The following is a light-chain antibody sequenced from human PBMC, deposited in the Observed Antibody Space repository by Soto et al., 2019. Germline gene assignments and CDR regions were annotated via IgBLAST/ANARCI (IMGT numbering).Light chain of an antibody. J-gene: IGKJ2*01. CDR3: QQYNNWPLYT. V-gene: IGKV1-27*01. CDR2: AAS. Sequence: DIQMTQSPSSLSASVGDRVTITCRASQAISNYLAWYQQKPGKAPTLLIHAASTLQSGVSSRFSGSGSGTDFTLTIGSLQPEDVATYYCQQYNNWPLYTFGQGTKLEIK. CDR1: QAISNY.